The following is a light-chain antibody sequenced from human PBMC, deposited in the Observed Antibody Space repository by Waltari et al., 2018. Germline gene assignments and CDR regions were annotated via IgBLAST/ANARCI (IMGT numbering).Light chain of an antibody. Sequence: QSALTPPRSVSGSLGQSVTISCTGSTSDVRSYNSVSWYQQHPRKAPHPLIYDGTKRPSGVPDRFGGSRSGDTASLTISGLLAEDESDYFCCSYAGSSTWVFGGGTRVTVL. CDR2: DGT. V-gene: IGLV2-11*01. CDR3: CSYAGSSTWV. CDR1: TSDVRSYNS. J-gene: IGLJ3*02.